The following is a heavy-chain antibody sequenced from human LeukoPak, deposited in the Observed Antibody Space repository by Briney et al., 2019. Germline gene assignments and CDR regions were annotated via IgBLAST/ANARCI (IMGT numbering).Heavy chain of an antibody. D-gene: IGHD1-26*01. CDR2: IYYSGST. V-gene: IGHV4-31*03. J-gene: IGHJ4*02. CDR1: GGSISSGGYY. CDR3: ARGRSGSYLDY. Sequence: PSETLSLTCTVSGGSISSGGYYWSWIRQHPGKGLEWIGYIYYSGSTYYNPSLKSRVTISVDTSKNQFSLKLSSVTAADTAVYYCARGRSGSYLDYWGQGTLVTVSS.